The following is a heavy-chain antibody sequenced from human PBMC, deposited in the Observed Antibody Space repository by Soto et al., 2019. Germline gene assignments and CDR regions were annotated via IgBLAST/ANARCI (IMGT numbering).Heavy chain of an antibody. Sequence: QVQLQESGPGLVKPSETLSLTCTVSGGSISSYYWSWIRQPPGKGLEWIGYIYYSGSTNYNPSLKSLVTISVDTSKNQFSLKLSSVTAADTAVYYCAREGYYDSSGYSWFDPWGQGTLVTVSS. V-gene: IGHV4-59*01. CDR3: AREGYYDSSGYSWFDP. CDR2: IYYSGST. CDR1: GGSISSYY. J-gene: IGHJ5*02. D-gene: IGHD3-22*01.